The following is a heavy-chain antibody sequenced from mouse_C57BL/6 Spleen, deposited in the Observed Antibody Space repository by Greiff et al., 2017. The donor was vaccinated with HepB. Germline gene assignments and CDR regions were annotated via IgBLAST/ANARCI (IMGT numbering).Heavy chain of an antibody. CDR2: IDPENGDT. J-gene: IGHJ2*01. CDR3: TTRGVTTPFDY. V-gene: IGHV14-4*01. D-gene: IGHD2-5*01. CDR1: GFNIKDDY. Sequence: VQLKESGAELVRPGASVKLSCTASGFNIKDDYMHWVKQRPEQGLEWIGWIDPENGDTEYASKFQGKATITADTSSNTAYLQLSSLTSEDTAVYYCTTRGVTTPFDYWGQGTTLTVSS.